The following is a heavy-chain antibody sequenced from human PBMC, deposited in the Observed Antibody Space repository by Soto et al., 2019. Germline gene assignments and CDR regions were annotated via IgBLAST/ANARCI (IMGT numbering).Heavy chain of an antibody. V-gene: IGHV4-39*01. CDR3: ARLSATLGLVISYGMDV. CDR2: IYYSGST. Sequence: SETLSLTCTVSGGSISSSSYYWGWIRQPPGKGLEWIGSIYYSGSTYYNPSLKSRVTISVDTSKNQFSLKLSSVTAADTAVYYCARLSATLGLVISYGMDVWAKGPRSPSP. J-gene: IGHJ6*02. CDR1: GGSISSSSYY. D-gene: IGHD3-9*01.